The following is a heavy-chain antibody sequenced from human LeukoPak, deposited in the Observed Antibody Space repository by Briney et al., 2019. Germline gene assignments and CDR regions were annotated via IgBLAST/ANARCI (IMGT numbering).Heavy chain of an antibody. Sequence: GASVKVSCKASGYTFTGYYMHWVRQAPGQGLEWMGWINPNSGGTNYAQKFQGRVTMTRDTSISTAYMELSRLRSDDTAVYYCARDNSATTSYDFWSGYSDYWGQGTLVTVSS. D-gene: IGHD3-3*01. CDR3: ARDNSATTSYDFWSGYSDY. J-gene: IGHJ4*02. CDR1: GYTFTGYY. CDR2: INPNSGGT. V-gene: IGHV1-2*02.